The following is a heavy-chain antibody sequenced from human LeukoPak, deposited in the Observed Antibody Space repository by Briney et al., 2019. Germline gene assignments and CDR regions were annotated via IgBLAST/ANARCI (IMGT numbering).Heavy chain of an antibody. Sequence: GGSLRLSCAASGFTFSRYSMHWVRQIPGKGLEYVSAVNDDGDRTYDADSVKARFTISRDNSKNTLFLQMGSLRAEDMAVYYWARVGDLNFYDFWGQEPRVTVSS. V-gene: IGHV3-64*02. CDR2: VNDDGDRT. D-gene: IGHD1-26*01. CDR1: GFTFSRYS. CDR3: ARVGDLNFYDF. J-gene: IGHJ4*02.